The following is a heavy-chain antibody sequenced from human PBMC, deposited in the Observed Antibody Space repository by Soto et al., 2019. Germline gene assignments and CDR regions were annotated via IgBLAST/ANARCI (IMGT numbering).Heavy chain of an antibody. CDR3: ARGGFYDSSGARNYYYYGMNV. D-gene: IGHD3-22*01. J-gene: IGHJ6*02. CDR2: ISAYDGYT. Sequence: QVQLVQSGAEVKKPGASVKVSCKASGYTFTSYGINWVRQAPGQGLEWLGWISAYDGYTNYAQILQGRGSMTTDTSTKTAYMELRSLRSDDTAMYYCARGGFYDSSGARNYYYYGMNVWGQGTTVTVSS. CDR1: GYTFTSYG. V-gene: IGHV1-18*01.